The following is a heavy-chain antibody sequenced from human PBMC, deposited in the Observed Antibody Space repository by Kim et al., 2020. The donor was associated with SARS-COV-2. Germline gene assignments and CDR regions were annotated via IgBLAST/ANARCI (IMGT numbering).Heavy chain of an antibody. J-gene: IGHJ4*02. D-gene: IGHD3-10*01. Sequence: TFQGRITMSSDTSKSTVYMEVANLRPNDTAVFYCARASITGGSGRFDYWGQGTLVTVSS. CDR3: ARASITGGSGRFDY. V-gene: IGHV1-2*02.